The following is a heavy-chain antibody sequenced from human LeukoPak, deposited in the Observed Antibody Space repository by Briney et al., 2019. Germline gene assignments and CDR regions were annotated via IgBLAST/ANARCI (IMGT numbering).Heavy chain of an antibody. V-gene: IGHV4-61*09. CDR2: VFTRGTT. J-gene: IGHJ4*02. Sequence: PSETLSLTCTVSGESISNSRHYWNWIRQPAGKRLEWLGHVFTRGTTNYNASLEGRLTISLDTARNQFSLYLSSVTAADTAMYFCARSSLAVYFDYWGQGTLVTASS. CDR1: GESISNSRHY. CDR3: ARSSLAVYFDY. D-gene: IGHD6-19*01.